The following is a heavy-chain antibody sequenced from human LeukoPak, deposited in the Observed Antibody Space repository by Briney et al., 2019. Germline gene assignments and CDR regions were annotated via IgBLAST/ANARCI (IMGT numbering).Heavy chain of an antibody. CDR3: AKVPSTFWVGSYYLDY. V-gene: IGHV3-30*02. J-gene: IGHJ4*02. Sequence: GGSLRLSCAASGFTFSSYGMHWVRQAPGKGLEWVAFIRYDGSNKYYADSVKSRFTISRDNSKNTLYLQMNSLRAEDTAVYYCAKVPSTFWVGSYYLDYWGQGTLVTVSS. CDR1: GFTFSSYG. D-gene: IGHD1-26*01. CDR2: IRYDGSNK.